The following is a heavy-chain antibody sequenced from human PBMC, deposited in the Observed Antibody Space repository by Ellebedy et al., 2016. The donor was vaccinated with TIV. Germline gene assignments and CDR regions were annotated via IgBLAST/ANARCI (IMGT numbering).Heavy chain of an antibody. V-gene: IGHV3-33*01. CDR2: IWYEGNHR. D-gene: IGHD3-22*01. CDR1: GFTFRTYG. CDR3: ASAADITMTLYYGMGV. J-gene: IGHJ6*02. Sequence: GESLKISCAASGFTFRTYGMHWVRQAPGKGLEWVAVIWYEGNHRYYAGSGKGRFTISRDNAKNMLYLQMNSLRAEDTAVYYCASAADITMTLYYGMGVWGQGTTVTVSS.